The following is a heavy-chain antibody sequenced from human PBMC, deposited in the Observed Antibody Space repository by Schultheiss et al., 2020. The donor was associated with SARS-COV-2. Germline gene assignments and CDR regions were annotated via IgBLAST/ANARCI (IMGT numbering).Heavy chain of an antibody. J-gene: IGHJ6*02. V-gene: IGHV4-31*01. CDR2: IYYSGST. CDR1: GGSISSGGYY. D-gene: IGHD6-13*01. CDR3: ARSMGSSWSYYYYGMDV. Sequence: SETLSLTCTVSGGSISSGGYYWSWIRQHPGKGLEWIGYIYYSGSTFYNPSLKSLVTMSVDTSKNQFSLKLSSVTAADTAVYYCARSMGSSWSYYYYGMDVWGQGTTVTVSS.